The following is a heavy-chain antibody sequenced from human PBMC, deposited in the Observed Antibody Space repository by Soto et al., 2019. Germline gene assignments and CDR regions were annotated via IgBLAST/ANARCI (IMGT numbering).Heavy chain of an antibody. CDR3: ARDGGSCYPRCWFDP. D-gene: IGHD2-15*01. CDR2: IIPSLGIA. CDR1: GGTFSTYT. Sequence: ASLKVSCKASGGTFSTYTISWVRQAPGQGLEWMGRIIPSLGIANYAQNFQGRVTITADKSTSTAYMELSSLRSEDTAVYYCARDGGSCYPRCWFDPWGQGTLVTVSS. V-gene: IGHV1-69*04. J-gene: IGHJ5*02.